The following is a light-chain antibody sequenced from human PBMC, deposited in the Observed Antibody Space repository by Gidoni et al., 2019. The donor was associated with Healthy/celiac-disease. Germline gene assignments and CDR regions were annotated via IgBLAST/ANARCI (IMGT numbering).Light chain of an antibody. CDR1: RSNIGAGYD. CDR2: GNN. J-gene: IGLJ2*01. V-gene: IGLV1-40*01. CDR3: QSYDSSLSGVV. Sequence: QSVLTQPPSVSGAPGQRVTISCTGSRSNIGAGYDVHWYQQLPGTDPKLLIYGNNNRPSGVPDRFYGSKSGTSASLAITGLQAEDEADYYCQSYDSSLSGVVFGGGTKLTVL.